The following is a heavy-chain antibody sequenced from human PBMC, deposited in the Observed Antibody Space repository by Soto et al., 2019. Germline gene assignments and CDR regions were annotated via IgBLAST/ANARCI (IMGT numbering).Heavy chain of an antibody. CDR3: ARGRSSSFDF. Sequence: PSQTLSLTCDISGDSVFSNGIAWNWIRQSPSRGLEWLGRTYHKSRWYNDYAVSVKSRLIVNLDTSKNQFSLRLNSVTAEDTAVYYCARGRSSSFDFWGQGSRVTVSS. D-gene: IGHD6-13*01. J-gene: IGHJ4*02. CDR2: TYHKSRWYN. V-gene: IGHV6-1*01. CDR1: GDSVFSNGIA.